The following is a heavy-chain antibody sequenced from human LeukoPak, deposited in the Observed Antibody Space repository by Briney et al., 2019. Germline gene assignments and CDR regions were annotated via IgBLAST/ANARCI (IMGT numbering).Heavy chain of an antibody. J-gene: IGHJ5*02. CDR3: ARVIGNYPRPNNWFDP. V-gene: IGHV4-4*07. CDR1: VGSISSFY. D-gene: IGHD1-7*01. CDR2: IYSSGKT. Sequence: PPETLSLTCTVSVGSISSFYWSWIRQPAGKGLEWIGRIYSSGKTNYNPSLKSRVTMSVDTSKNQFSLKLSSVTAADTAVYYCARVIGNYPRPNNWFDPWGQGTLVTVSS.